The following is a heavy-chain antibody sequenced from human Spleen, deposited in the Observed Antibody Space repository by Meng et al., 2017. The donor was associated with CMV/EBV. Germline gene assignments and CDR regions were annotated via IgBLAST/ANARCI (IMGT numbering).Heavy chain of an antibody. CDR1: GFTFSSYG. J-gene: IGHJ4*02. CDR3: AKDFASYDSSGQYAAY. CDR2: IRYDGSNK. D-gene: IGHD3-22*01. Sequence: GEPLKLSCAGSGFTFSSYGMHWVRQAPGKGLEWVAFIRYDGSNKYYADSVKGRFTISRDNSKNTLYLQMNSLRAEDTAVYYCAKDFASYDSSGQYAAYWGQGTLVTVSS. V-gene: IGHV3-30*02.